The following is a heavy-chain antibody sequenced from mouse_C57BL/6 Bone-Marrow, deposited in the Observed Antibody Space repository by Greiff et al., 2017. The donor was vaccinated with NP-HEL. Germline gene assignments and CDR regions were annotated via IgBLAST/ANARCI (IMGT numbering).Heavy chain of an antibody. CDR1: GFTINDYY. CDR3: ATMGGY. V-gene: IGHV14-2*01. J-gene: IGHJ2*01. CDR2: IDPEDGET. Sequence: EVQLVESGAELVKPGASVKLSCTASGFTINDYYMHWVKQRPEQGLEWIGRIDPEDGETKYAPNFQGKATITADTSSNTAYLQLSSLTSEDTTVYYCATMGGYWGQGTTLTVSS. D-gene: IGHD2-3*01.